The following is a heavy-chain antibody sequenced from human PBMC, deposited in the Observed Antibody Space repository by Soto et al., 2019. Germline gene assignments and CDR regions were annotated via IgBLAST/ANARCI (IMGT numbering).Heavy chain of an antibody. V-gene: IGHV3-23*01. D-gene: IGHD5-12*01. CDR1: GFTFSNYA. J-gene: IGHJ6*02. Sequence: PWGSLRLSCVASGFTFSNYAMNWIRQAPGKGLEWVSVISGGGENTNYAASVKGRFTISRDNSKNTQYLQMNSLRAEDTAVYFCAKPVATYYYYGMDVWGQGTSVTVSS. CDR3: AKPVATYYYYGMDV. CDR2: ISGGGENT.